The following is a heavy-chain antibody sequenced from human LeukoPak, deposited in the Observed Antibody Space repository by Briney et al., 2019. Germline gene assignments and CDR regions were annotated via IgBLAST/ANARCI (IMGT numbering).Heavy chain of an antibody. V-gene: IGHV4-4*07. D-gene: IGHD4-17*01. CDR1: GGSISSYY. CDR2: IYTSGST. CDR3: AREGRNLDYGDYGDY. Sequence: SETLSLTCTVSGGSISSYYWSWIRQPAGKGLEWIGRIYTSGSTNYNPSLKSRVTMSVDTSKNQFSLKLSSVTAADTAVYYCAREGRNLDYGDYGDYWGQGTLVTVSS. J-gene: IGHJ4*02.